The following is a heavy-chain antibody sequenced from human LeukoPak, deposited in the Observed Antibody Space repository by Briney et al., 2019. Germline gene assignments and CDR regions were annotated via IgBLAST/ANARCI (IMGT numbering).Heavy chain of an antibody. CDR3: ARSHGFPPSGGNIHFDY. V-gene: IGHV1-69*06. D-gene: IGHD4-23*01. CDR2: IIPIFGTA. Sequence: ASVKVSCKASGGTFSSYAISWVRQAPGQRLEWMGGIIPIFGTANYAQKFQGRVTITADKSTSTAYMELSSLRSEETAVYYCARSHGFPPSGGNIHFDYWGQGTLVTVSS. CDR1: GGTFSSYA. J-gene: IGHJ4*02.